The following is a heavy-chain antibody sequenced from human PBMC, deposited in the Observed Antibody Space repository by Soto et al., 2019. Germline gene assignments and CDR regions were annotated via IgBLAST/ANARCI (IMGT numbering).Heavy chain of an antibody. CDR2: IGYDGSNK. CDR1: GFTFSSYG. Sequence: GGSLRLSCAASGFTFSSYGMNWVRQAPGKGLEWVAVIGYDGSNKYYANSVKGRFNISRDNSKNTLYLQMNRLRAEDTAVYYCARSPRLRQNYLDYWGQGTLVTVSS. J-gene: IGHJ4*02. D-gene: IGHD5-12*01. CDR3: ARSPRLRQNYLDY. V-gene: IGHV3-33*01.